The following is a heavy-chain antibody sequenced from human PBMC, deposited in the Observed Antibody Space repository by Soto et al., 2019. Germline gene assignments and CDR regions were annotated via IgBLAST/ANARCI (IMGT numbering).Heavy chain of an antibody. J-gene: IGHJ4*02. CDR2: IYWDGDK. Sequence: SGPTLVNPTQTLTLTCTFSGFSITTNGPGVGWIRQPPGKALEWLALIYWDGDKRYSPSLSSRLTITGDTSKNQVVLTMTNMDPMDSATYFCAHRGESVAPRPIEFFDYWGQGTLVTVSS. D-gene: IGHD6-6*01. V-gene: IGHV2-5*02. CDR3: AHRGESVAPRPIEFFDY. CDR1: GFSITTNGPG.